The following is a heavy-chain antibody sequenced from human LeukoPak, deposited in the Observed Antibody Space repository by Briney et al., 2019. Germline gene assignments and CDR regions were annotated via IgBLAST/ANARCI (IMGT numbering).Heavy chain of an antibody. Sequence: SCKASGGTFSNYAMHWVRQAPGKGLEHVSAISSNGGNTHYANSVKGRFTISRDNSKNTLYLQMGSLRAGDMAVYYCARLPVDAFDIWGQGTMVTVSS. J-gene: IGHJ3*02. CDR3: ARLPVDAFDI. D-gene: IGHD1-14*01. CDR1: GGTFSNYA. CDR2: ISSNGGNT. V-gene: IGHV3-64*01.